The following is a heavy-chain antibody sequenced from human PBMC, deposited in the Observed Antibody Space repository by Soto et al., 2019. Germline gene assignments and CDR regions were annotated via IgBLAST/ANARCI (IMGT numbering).Heavy chain of an antibody. V-gene: IGHV4-59*01. CDR3: AKELNRPLEMVFIRPRLSEAFDI. J-gene: IGHJ3*02. D-gene: IGHD1-7*01. Sequence: SETLSLTCTVSGASITSDYWNWIRQPPGKGLEWIGYIYYSGSANYNPSLKSRATILVDKSKKQISLKLRSVTAADTAVYYCAKELNRPLEMVFIRPRLSEAFDIWGQGTRVTGSS. CDR1: GASITSDY. CDR2: IYYSGSA.